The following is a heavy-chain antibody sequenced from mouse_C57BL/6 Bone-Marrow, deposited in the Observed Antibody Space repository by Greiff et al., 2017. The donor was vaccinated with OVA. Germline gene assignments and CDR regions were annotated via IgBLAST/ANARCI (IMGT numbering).Heavy chain of an antibody. D-gene: IGHD1-1*01. CDR2: INPNNGGT. J-gene: IGHJ3*01. V-gene: IGHV1-26*01. Sequence: EVKLQQSGPELVKPGASVKISCKASGYTFTDYYMNWVKQSHGKSLEWIGDINPNNGGTSYNQKFKGKATLTVDKSSSTAYMELRSLTSEDSAVYYCARDSDYYGSSGFAYWGQGTLVTVSA. CDR1: GYTFTDYY. CDR3: ARDSDYYGSSGFAY.